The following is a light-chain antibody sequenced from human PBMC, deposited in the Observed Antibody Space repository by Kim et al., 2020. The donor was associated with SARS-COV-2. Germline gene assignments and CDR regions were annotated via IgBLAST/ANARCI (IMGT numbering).Light chain of an antibody. CDR1: SGHSSYA. V-gene: IGLV4-69*01. CDR2: LNSDGSH. J-gene: IGLJ3*02. Sequence: QLVLTQSPSASASLGASVKLTCTLSSGHSSYAIAWHQQQPEKGPRYLMKLNSDGSHSKGDGIPDRFSGSSSGADRYLTISSLQSEDEADYYCQTWGTFWVFCGGTQLTVL. CDR3: QTWGTFWV.